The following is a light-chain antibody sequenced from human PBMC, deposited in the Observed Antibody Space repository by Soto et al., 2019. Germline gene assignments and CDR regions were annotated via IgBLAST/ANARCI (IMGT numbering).Light chain of an antibody. CDR3: SSYTSSTTPYV. CDR1: SSDVGGYNY. V-gene: IGLV2-14*01. Sequence: QSALTQPASVSGSPGQSITISCTGTSSDVGGYNYVSWYQQHPGKAPKLMIYDVSNRPSGVSNRFSGSKSGNTASLTISGLQAEDEADYCCSSYTSSTTPYVFSTGTKLTVL. J-gene: IGLJ1*01. CDR2: DVS.